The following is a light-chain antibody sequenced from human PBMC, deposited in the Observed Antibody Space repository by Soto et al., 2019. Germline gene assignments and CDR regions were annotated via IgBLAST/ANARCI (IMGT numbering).Light chain of an antibody. CDR2: DVS. J-gene: IGLJ3*02. V-gene: IGLV2-14*01. Sequence: QSALTQPASVSGSPGQSITISCTGTSSDVGGYNYVSWYQQHPGKAPKLMIYDVSNRPSGVSNRFSGSKSGNTASLTISGLQAEDEADSYCSSYTSSSTWVFGGGTKQTVL. CDR1: SSDVGGYNY. CDR3: SSYTSSSTWV.